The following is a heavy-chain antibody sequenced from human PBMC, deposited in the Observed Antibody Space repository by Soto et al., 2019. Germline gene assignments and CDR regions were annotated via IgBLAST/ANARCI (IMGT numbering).Heavy chain of an antibody. Sequence: PGGSLRLSCAASGFTFSSYAMSWVRQAPGKGLEWVSAISGSGGSTYYADSVKGRFTISRDNPKNTLYLQMNSLRPEDTAVYYCARDFDSSGYYGPVGAFDIWGQGTMVTVSS. V-gene: IGHV3-23*01. D-gene: IGHD3-22*01. CDR3: ARDFDSSGYYGPVGAFDI. J-gene: IGHJ3*02. CDR1: GFTFSSYA. CDR2: ISGSGGST.